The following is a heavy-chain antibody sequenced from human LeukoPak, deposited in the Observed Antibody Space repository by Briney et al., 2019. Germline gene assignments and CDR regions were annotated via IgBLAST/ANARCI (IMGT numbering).Heavy chain of an antibody. V-gene: IGHV4-39*01. CDR1: GGSISSSSYY. D-gene: IGHD3-10*01. J-gene: IGHJ4*02. Sequence: SETLSLTCTVSGGSISSSSYYWGWIRQPPGKGLEWIGSLYYSGITYYNPSLKSRITISVDTSKNQFSLKLSSVTAADTAVYYCARSICGSGTYALEGWGQGTLVTVSS. CDR2: LYYSGIT. CDR3: ARSICGSGTYALEG.